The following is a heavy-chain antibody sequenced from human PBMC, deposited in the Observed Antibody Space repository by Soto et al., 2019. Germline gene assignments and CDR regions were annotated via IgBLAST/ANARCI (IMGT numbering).Heavy chain of an antibody. V-gene: IGHV4-39*01. CDR3: ASLYGDYVPY. CDR2: INYSGST. J-gene: IGHJ4*02. CDR1: GDSISSSSYY. Sequence: QLQLQESGPGLVKPSETLSLTCSVSGDSISSSSYYWGWLRQPPGKGLEWIGTINYSGSTYYNPSLKSRVSISVDTSKNQFSLTVSSVTAADTAVYYCASLYGDYVPYWGQGILVSVSS. D-gene: IGHD4-17*01.